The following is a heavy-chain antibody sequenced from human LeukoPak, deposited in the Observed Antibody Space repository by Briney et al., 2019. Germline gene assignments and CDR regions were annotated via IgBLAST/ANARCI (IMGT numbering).Heavy chain of an antibody. CDR3: ARDRGNYFDY. V-gene: IGHV4-59*01. D-gene: IGHD6-13*01. CDR2: ISYSGTT. Sequence: SETLSLTCTVSGGSISSYYWSWIRQPPGKGLEWIGYISYSGTTNYNPSLKSRVIISVAPSKNQFSLKLRSVTAPDTAVYYCARDRGNYFDYWGQGTLVTVSS. J-gene: IGHJ4*02. CDR1: GGSISSYY.